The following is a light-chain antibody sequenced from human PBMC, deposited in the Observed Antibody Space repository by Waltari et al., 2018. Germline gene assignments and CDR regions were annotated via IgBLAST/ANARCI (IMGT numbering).Light chain of an antibody. V-gene: IGLV1-40*01. CDR3: QSFDSNLNGGVL. CDR2: GNT. Sequence: QSVLTQPPSVSGAPGQRVTISCTGSSSNIGAGNDVHWYQHLPGPAPKPLIYGNTDRPSVVPDRFSGSKSGTSASLAITGLRAEDEGDYYYQSFDSNLNGGVLFGGGTKLTVL. J-gene: IGLJ2*01. CDR1: SSNIGAGND.